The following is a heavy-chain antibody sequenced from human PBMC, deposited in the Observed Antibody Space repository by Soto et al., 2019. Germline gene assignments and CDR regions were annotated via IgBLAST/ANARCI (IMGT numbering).Heavy chain of an antibody. J-gene: IGHJ5*02. Sequence: SVTLSLTCSLDGKSISCYYWLWIRKNPGKGLEWIGYIYYSGSTYYNPSLKSRVTISVDTSKNQFSLKLSSVTAADTAVYYCARRIAAAGTWRREKGNWCDPWGKGTRITVS. CDR1: GKSISCYY. CDR2: IYYSGST. D-gene: IGHD6-13*01. CDR3: ARRIAAAGTWRREKGNWCDP. V-gene: IGHV4-59*08.